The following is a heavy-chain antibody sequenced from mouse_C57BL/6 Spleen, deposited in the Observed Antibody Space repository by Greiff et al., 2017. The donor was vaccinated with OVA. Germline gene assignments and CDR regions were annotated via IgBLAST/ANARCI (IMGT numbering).Heavy chain of an antibody. CDR3: AKMGDRRAMDY. J-gene: IGHJ4*01. V-gene: IGHV2-5*01. CDR2: LWRGGST. Sequence: QVQLQQSGPGLVQPSQSLSITCTVSGFSLTSYGVHWDRQSPGKGLEWLGVLWRGGSTDYNAAFKSRLSITKDNSKSQVFFKMNSLQADDTAIYYCAKMGDRRAMDYWGQGTSVTVSS. CDR1: GFSLTSYG.